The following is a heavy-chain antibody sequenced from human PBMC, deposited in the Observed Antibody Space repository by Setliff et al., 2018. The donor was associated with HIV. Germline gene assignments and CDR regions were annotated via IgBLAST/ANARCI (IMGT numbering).Heavy chain of an antibody. CDR3: ARLEVAGAYSYYYMDV. CDR1: AYSSTTSW. Sequence: GESLKISCKVSAYSSTTSWITWVRQMPGKGLEWMGRIAPRDPYTDYSPSFEGHVTISFDKSVSTAYLQWSSLKASDTAMYYCARLEVAGAYSYYYMDVWGKGTTVTVSS. V-gene: IGHV5-10-1*01. CDR2: IAPRDPYT. J-gene: IGHJ6*03. D-gene: IGHD6-19*01.